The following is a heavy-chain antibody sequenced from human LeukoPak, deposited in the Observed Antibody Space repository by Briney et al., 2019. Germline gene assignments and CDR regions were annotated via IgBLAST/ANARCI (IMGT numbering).Heavy chain of an antibody. J-gene: IGHJ6*02. CDR3: ARNLYYGYGMDV. D-gene: IGHD4-17*01. Sequence: ASVKVSCKASGYTFTGYYMHWVRQAPGQGLEWMGWINPNSGGTNYAQKFQGRVTMTRDTSISTAYMELSRLRSDDTAVYYCARNLYYGYGMDVWGQGTTVTVSS. CDR2: INPNSGGT. V-gene: IGHV1-2*02. CDR1: GYTFTGYY.